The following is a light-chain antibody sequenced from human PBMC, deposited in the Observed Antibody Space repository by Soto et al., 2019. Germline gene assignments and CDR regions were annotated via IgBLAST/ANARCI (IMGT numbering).Light chain of an antibody. J-gene: IGKJ4*01. CDR2: GAS. CDR1: QNLNKF. V-gene: IGKV1-39*01. CDR3: QQSVSPPLT. Sequence: IQMTQSPSSLSASVGDRVTITCRASQNLNKFLNWYQQRPGKAPKSLIYGASSLRSGVPSRFSGSGFGTEFTLTISNLQPEDFGTYYCQQSVSPPLTFGGGTRLEIK.